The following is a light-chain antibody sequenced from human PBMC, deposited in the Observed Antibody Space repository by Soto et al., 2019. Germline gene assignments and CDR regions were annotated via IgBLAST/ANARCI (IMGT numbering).Light chain of an antibody. Sequence: DIVLTQSPDSLAVSLGERATINCKSSQSVLYSSNNKNYLAWYQQKPGQPSKLLIYWASTRGSGVLDRFSGSGSGTDFSLTIRSLLAEYVSVYYCQQYYSTPPTFGQGTKVEIK. V-gene: IGKV4-1*01. CDR2: WAS. CDR3: QQYYSTPPT. J-gene: IGKJ1*01. CDR1: QSVLYSSNNKNY.